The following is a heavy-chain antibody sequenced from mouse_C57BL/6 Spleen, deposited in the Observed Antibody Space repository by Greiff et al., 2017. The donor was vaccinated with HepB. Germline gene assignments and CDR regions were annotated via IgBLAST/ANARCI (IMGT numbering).Heavy chain of an antibody. D-gene: IGHD6-2*01. CDR3: ARQVSYFDY. Sequence: VQLKESGGDLVKPGGSLKLSCAASGFTFSSYGMSWVRQTPDKRLEWVATISSGGSYTYYPDSVKGRFTISRDNAKNTLYLQMSSLKSEDTAMYYCARQVSYFDYWGQGTTLTVSS. V-gene: IGHV5-6*01. CDR1: GFTFSSYG. CDR2: ISSGGSYT. J-gene: IGHJ2*01.